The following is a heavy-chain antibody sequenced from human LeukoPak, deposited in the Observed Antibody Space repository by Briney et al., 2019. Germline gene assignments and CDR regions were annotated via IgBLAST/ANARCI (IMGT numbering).Heavy chain of an antibody. D-gene: IGHD3-22*01. V-gene: IGHV3-21*01. Sequence: GGSLRLSCAASGFTFSNYWMNWVRQAPGKGLEWVSSISSSSSYIYYADSVKGRFTISRDNAKNSLYLQMNSLRAEDTAVYYCARDKKTYYYDSSGRDAFDIWGQGTMVTVSS. J-gene: IGHJ3*02. CDR1: GFTFSNYW. CDR3: ARDKKTYYYDSSGRDAFDI. CDR2: ISSSSSYI.